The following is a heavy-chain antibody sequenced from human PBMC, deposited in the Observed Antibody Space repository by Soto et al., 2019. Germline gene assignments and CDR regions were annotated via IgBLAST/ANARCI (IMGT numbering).Heavy chain of an antibody. J-gene: IGHJ6*02. CDR1: GGSISSSSYY. D-gene: IGHD2-15*01. V-gene: IGHV4-39*01. Sequence: SETLSLTCTVSGGSISSSSYYWGWIRQPPGKGLEWIGSIYYSGSTYYNPSLKSRVTISVDTSKNQFSLKLSSVTAADTAVYYCASVVVVAARPYYYYGMDVWGQGTTVTVSS. CDR3: ASVVVVAARPYYYYGMDV. CDR2: IYYSGST.